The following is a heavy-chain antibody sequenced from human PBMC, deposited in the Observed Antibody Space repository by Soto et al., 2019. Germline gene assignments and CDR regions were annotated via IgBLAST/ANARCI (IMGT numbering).Heavy chain of an antibody. V-gene: IGHV4-59*02. CDR2: IHYSGST. Sequence: SETLSLTCTVSGGSVINYYWSWIRQPPGKGLEWIGYIHYSGSTDYNPSLKSRVTISVDTSKNQFSPKVSSVTAADTAVYYCARAIYDSSGYYTRIFDYWGQGTLVTVSS. CDR3: ARAIYDSSGYYTRIFDY. J-gene: IGHJ4*02. D-gene: IGHD3-22*01. CDR1: GGSVINYY.